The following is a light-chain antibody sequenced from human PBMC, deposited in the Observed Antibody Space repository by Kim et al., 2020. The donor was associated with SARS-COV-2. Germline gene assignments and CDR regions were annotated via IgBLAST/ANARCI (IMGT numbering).Light chain of an antibody. Sequence: QSALTQPPSASGSPGQSVTISCIGTSSDVGGYNYVSWYQQHPGKAPKVMIYEVTKRPSGVPDRFSGSKSGNTASLTVSGLQAEDEADYYCSSYAGSNNYVFGTGTKVTVL. CDR1: SSDVGGYNY. V-gene: IGLV2-8*01. J-gene: IGLJ1*01. CDR3: SSYAGSNNYV. CDR2: EVT.